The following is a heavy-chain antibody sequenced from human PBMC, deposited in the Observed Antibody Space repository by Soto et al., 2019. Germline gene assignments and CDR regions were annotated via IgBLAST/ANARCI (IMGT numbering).Heavy chain of an antibody. CDR3: AAYGGALSYSSSSWYYFDY. CDR2: FDPEDGET. V-gene: IGHV1-24*01. Sequence: GALVKVSCKAPGDTFTSYYMHWVRQAPGKGLEWMGGFDPEDGETIYAQKFQGRVTMTEDTSTDTAYMELSSLRSEDTAVYYCAAYGGALSYSSSSWYYFDYWGQGTLVTVSS. J-gene: IGHJ4*02. CDR1: GDTFTSYY. D-gene: IGHD6-6*01.